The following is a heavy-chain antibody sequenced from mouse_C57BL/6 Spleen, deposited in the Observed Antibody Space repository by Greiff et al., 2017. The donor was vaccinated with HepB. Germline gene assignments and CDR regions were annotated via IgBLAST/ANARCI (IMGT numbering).Heavy chain of an antibody. CDR1: GYTFTSYW. CDR3: ARGDYDGPYWYFDV. V-gene: IGHV1-72*01. CDR2: IDPNSGGT. Sequence: QVQLQQSGAELVKPGASVKLSCKASGYTFTSYWMHWVRQRPGRGLEWIGRIDPNSGGTKYNEKFKSKATLAVDKPSSTAYMQLSSLTSEDSAVYYCARGDYDGPYWYFDVWGTGTTVTVSS. J-gene: IGHJ1*03. D-gene: IGHD2-4*01.